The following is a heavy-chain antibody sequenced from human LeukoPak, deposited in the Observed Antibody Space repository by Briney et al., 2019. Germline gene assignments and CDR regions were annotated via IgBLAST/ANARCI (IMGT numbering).Heavy chain of an antibody. D-gene: IGHD3-16*01. CDR1: GYTFTSYG. V-gene: IGHV1-18*01. Sequence: ASVKVSCKASGYTFTSYGISWVRQAPGQGLEWMGWISAYNGNTNYAQNLQGRVTMTTDTSTSTVYMELSTLRSDDTAVYYCARERGLAGGFDPWGQGTLVTVSS. CDR2: ISAYNGNT. CDR3: ARERGLAGGFDP. J-gene: IGHJ5*02.